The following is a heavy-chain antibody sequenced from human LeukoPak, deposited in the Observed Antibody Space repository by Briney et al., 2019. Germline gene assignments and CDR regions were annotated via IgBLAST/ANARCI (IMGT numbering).Heavy chain of an antibody. D-gene: IGHD1-26*01. CDR1: GGSFSGYY. CDR2: INHSGST. Sequence: SETLSLTCAVYGGSFSGYYWSWIRQPPGKGLEWIGEINHSGSTNYNPSLKSRVTISVDTSKTQFSLKLSSVTAADTAVYYCAGAPLYTTLSYCYYYRDVWGKGTTVTVSS. CDR3: AGAPLYTTLSYCYYYRDV. V-gene: IGHV4-34*01. J-gene: IGHJ6*03.